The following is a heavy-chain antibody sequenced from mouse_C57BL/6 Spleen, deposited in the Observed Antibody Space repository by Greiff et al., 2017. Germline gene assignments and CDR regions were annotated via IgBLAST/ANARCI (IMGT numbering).Heavy chain of an antibody. J-gene: IGHJ2*01. Sequence: EVMLVESEGGLVQPGSSMKLSCTASGFTFSDYYMAWVRQVPEKGLEWVANINYDGSSTYYLDSLKSRFIISRDNATNILYLQMSSLKSEDTATYYCARSGGYYGYFDYWGQGTTLTVSS. CDR1: GFTFSDYY. D-gene: IGHD1-1*01. CDR2: INYDGSST. CDR3: ARSGGYYGYFDY. V-gene: IGHV5-16*01.